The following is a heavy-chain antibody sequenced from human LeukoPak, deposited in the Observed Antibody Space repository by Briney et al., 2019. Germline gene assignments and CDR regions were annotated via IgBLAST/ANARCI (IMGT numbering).Heavy chain of an antibody. D-gene: IGHD3-9*01. Sequence: PGGSLRLSCAASGFTFSSYAMSWVRQAPGKRLEWVSSISGSGGNGDNTYYADSVKGRFTISRDNSKSTLYVQMDSLRAEDTAVYYCAKSAAYDILTGYYRVAWGRYFDYWGQGTLVTVSS. CDR2: ISGSGGNGDNT. CDR3: AKSAAYDILTGYYRVAWGRYFDY. J-gene: IGHJ4*02. CDR1: GFTFSSYA. V-gene: IGHV3-23*01.